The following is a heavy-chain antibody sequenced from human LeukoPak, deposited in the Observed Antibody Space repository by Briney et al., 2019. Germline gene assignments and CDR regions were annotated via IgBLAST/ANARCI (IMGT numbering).Heavy chain of an antibody. CDR3: ARDASGSYYYYYYYYMDV. V-gene: IGHV3-33*08. CDR2: IWYDGSNK. J-gene: IGHJ6*03. CDR1: GFTFSSYW. Sequence: PGGSLRLSCAASGFTFSSYWMHWVRQAPGKGLEWVAVIWYDGSNKYYADSVKGRFTISRDNSKNTLYLQMNSLRAEDTAVYYCARDASGSYYYYYYYYMDVWGKGTTVTVSS. D-gene: IGHD1-26*01.